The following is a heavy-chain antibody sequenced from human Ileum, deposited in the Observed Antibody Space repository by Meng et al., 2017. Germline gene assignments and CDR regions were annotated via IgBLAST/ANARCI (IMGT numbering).Heavy chain of an antibody. J-gene: IGHJ4*02. CDR3: ARPAVTTALGGFDY. V-gene: IGHV4-39*01. Sequence: QLQLQESGPGLGKPSENLSPTCAVPGASIRYSSYYWGWVRQPPGQGLEWIGSIYYNGNPYSSPSLKSRASISVDTSKNQFSLKLSSVTAADTAVYYCARPAVTTALGGFDYWGQGTLVTVSS. D-gene: IGHD3-16*01. CDR1: GASIRYSSYY. CDR2: IYYNGNP.